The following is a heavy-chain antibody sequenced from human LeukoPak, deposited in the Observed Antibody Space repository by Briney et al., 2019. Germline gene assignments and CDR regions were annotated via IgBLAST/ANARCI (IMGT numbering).Heavy chain of an antibody. CDR2: ISGSGGST. Sequence: GGTLRLSRAASGFTFSSYGMSWVRQAPGKGLEWVSAISGSGGSTYYADSVKGRFTISRDNSKNTLYLQMNSLRAEDTAVYYCARSYMVRGWYFDLWGRGTLVTVSS. V-gene: IGHV3-23*01. J-gene: IGHJ2*01. CDR3: ARSYMVRGWYFDL. D-gene: IGHD3-10*01. CDR1: GFTFSSYG.